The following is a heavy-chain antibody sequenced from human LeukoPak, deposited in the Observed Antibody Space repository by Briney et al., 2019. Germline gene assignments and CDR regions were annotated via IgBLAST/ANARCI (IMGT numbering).Heavy chain of an antibody. Sequence: PGRSLRLSCVSSELSFNDLALHWVRQAPGKGLEWVSLISHDGSIEKYADSVKGRFTISRDNSHNTLYLQMDSLRGDDTAIYYCARDSAWRLHGGYLGSWGQGTLVSVSS. CDR2: ISHDGSIE. D-gene: IGHD4-11*01. V-gene: IGHV3-30*04. J-gene: IGHJ4*02. CDR1: ELSFNDLA. CDR3: ARDSAWRLHGGYLGS.